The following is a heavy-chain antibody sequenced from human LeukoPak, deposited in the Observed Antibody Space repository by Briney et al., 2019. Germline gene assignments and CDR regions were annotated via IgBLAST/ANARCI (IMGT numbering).Heavy chain of an antibody. Sequence: ASVKASCKATSRISWVRQAPGQGLEWMGWIGTYGGDAYYAQKFQGRITVTTDTSTSTVYMELRNLRSDDTAVYYCARDLWNFYDDSGYNRDFDSWGQGTLVTLSS. CDR3: ARDLWNFYDDSGYNRDFDS. D-gene: IGHD3-22*01. J-gene: IGHJ5*01. CDR1: TSR. V-gene: IGHV1-18*01. CDR2: IGTYGGDA.